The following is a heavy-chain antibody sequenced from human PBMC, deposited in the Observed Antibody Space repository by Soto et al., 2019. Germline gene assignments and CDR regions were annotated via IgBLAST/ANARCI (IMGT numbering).Heavy chain of an antibody. CDR1: GYTFTSYG. D-gene: IGHD3-10*01. CDR3: AIFGRPVLLWLGELPLLSSHYGMDV. V-gene: IGHV1-18*01. Sequence: ASAKVSCKASGYTFTSYGISWVRQAPGQGLEWMGWISAYNGNTNYAQKPQGRVTMPTDTSTSTAYMELRSLRSDDTAVYYCAIFGRPVLLWLGELPLLSSHYGMDVWG. J-gene: IGHJ6*02. CDR2: ISAYNGNT.